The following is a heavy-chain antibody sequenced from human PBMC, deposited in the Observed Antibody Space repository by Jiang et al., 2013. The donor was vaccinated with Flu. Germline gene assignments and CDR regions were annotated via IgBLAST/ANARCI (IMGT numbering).Heavy chain of an antibody. CDR2: ISTSGTYK. V-gene: IGHV3-21*04. CDR1: GFTFSSYD. J-gene: IGHJ4*02. CDR3: AKLTDYFDSSGNFDY. D-gene: IGHD3-22*01. Sequence: GVVQPGRSLRLSCAASGFTFSSYDMNWVRQAPGKGLDWVASISTSGTYKYYADSLKGRFTISRDNAKNSLDLQMNSLRAEDTALYFCAKLTDYFDSSGNFDYWGQGTLVTVSS.